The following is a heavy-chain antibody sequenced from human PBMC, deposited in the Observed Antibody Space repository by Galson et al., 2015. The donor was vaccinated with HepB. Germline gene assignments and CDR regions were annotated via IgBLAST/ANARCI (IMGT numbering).Heavy chain of an antibody. CDR2: ISGSGGST. CDR3: ARGGDYDYVWGSYRSVYYYGMDV. D-gene: IGHD3-16*02. CDR1: GFTFSSYA. V-gene: IGHV3-23*01. J-gene: IGHJ6*02. Sequence: SLRLSCAASGFTFSSYAMSWVRQAPGKGLEWVSAISGSGGSTYYADSVKGRFTISRDNSKNTLYLQMNSLRAEDTAVYYCARGGDYDYVWGSYRSVYYYGMDVWGQGTTVTVSS.